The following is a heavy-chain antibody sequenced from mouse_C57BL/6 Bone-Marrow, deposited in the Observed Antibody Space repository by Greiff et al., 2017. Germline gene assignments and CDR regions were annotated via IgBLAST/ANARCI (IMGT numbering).Heavy chain of an antibody. J-gene: IGHJ4*01. D-gene: IGHD1-1*01. CDR2: IWTGGGT. Sequence: QVQLKQSGPGLVAPSHSLPITCTVSGFSLTSYAISWVRQPTGKGLEWLGVIWTGGGTNYNSALKSRLSISKDNSKSIVFLKMNSLQSDDTARYYCARKRNYGSTHYYAMDYWGQGTSVTVSS. V-gene: IGHV2-9-1*01. CDR1: GFSLTSYA. CDR3: ARKRNYGSTHYYAMDY.